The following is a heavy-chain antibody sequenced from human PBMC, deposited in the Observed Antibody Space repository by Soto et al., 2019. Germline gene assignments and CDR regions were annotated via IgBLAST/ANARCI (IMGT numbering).Heavy chain of an antibody. V-gene: IGHV3-72*01. CDR2: SKDRPNSYTT. CDR1: GFTFSDHY. J-gene: IGHJ6*02. CDR3: VRVTVVAVAGKNYFGIDV. D-gene: IGHD6-19*01. Sequence: GGSLRLSCAASGFTFSDHYMDWVRQAPGKGLEWVGRSKDRPNSYTTEYAASVKGRFTISRDDSKNSLYLQMNSLKAEDTAVYYCVRVTVVAVAGKNYFGIDVWGQGTTVTVSS.